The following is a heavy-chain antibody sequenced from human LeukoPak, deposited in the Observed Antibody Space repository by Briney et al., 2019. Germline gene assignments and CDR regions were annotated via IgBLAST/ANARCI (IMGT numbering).Heavy chain of an antibody. V-gene: IGHV3-11*04. CDR3: ASFVLRDYSNYYYYMDV. Sequence: PGGSLRLSCAASGFTFSDYYMSWIRQAPGKGLEWVSYISSSGSTIYYADSVKGRFTISRDNAKNSLYLQMNSLRAEDTAVYYCASFVLRDYSNYYYYMDVWGKGTTVTVSS. J-gene: IGHJ6*03. D-gene: IGHD4-11*01. CDR1: GFTFSDYY. CDR2: ISSSGSTI.